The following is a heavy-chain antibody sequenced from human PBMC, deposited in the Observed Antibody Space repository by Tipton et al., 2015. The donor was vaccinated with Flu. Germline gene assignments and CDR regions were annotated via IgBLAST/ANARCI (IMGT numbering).Heavy chain of an antibody. CDR3: ARGGTVRNGMDV. D-gene: IGHD4-11*01. V-gene: IGHV4-59*01. CDR1: GGSISSYY. J-gene: IGHJ6*02. CDR2: IYYSGST. Sequence: TLSLTCTVSGGSISSYYWSWIRQPPGKGLEWIGYIYYSGSTNYNPSLKSRVTISVDTSKNQFSLKLSSVTAADTAVYYCARGGTVRNGMDVWGQRTTVTVSS.